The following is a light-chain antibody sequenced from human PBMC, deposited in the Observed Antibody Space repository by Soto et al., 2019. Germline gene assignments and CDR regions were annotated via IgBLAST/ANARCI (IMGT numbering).Light chain of an antibody. CDR3: LLSYRGARV. CDR2: DTS. J-gene: IGLJ2*01. Sequence: QAVVTQEPSLTVSPGGTVTLTCGSSTGAVTSGHYPYWFQQKPGQAPRTLICDTSNKHSWTPARFSGSLLGGKAALTLSGAQPEDEAEYYCLLSYRGARVFGGGTKVTVL. V-gene: IGLV7-46*01. CDR1: TGAVTSGHY.